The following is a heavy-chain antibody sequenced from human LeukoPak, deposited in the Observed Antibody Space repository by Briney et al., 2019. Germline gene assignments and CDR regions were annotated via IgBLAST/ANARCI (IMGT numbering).Heavy chain of an antibody. J-gene: IGHJ3*02. Sequence: PGGSLRLSCAASGFSISIYAMTWVRRAPGKGLEGVSSITGSCAGTSYADSVKGRFTISRDNSRNTLYLQMNSLRAEDTAVYYCARDRAVGAIADAFDIWGQGIMVTVSS. CDR2: ITGSCAGT. V-gene: IGHV3-23*01. CDR1: GFSISIYA. D-gene: IGHD1-26*01. CDR3: ARDRAVGAIADAFDI.